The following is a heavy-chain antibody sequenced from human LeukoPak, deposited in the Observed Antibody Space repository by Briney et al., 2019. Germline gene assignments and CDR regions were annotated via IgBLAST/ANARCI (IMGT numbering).Heavy chain of an antibody. Sequence: PGGSLRLSCAASGFALSHYNMNWVRQAPGKGLEWVSSISSYSTSFYYADLVKGRFTISRDNAKNSLYLQMNSLRAEDTAVYYCARAGRSSGHYYYYMDVWGKGTTVTVSS. D-gene: IGHD6-25*01. J-gene: IGHJ6*03. CDR3: ARAGRSSGHYYYYMDV. CDR2: ISSYSTSF. CDR1: GFALSHYN. V-gene: IGHV3-21*01.